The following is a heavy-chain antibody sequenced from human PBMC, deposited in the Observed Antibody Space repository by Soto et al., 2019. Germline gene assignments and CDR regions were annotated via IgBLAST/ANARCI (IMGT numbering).Heavy chain of an antibody. V-gene: IGHV3-48*03. CDR3: ERSYDSSGYSDDDFDI. CDR2: ISSSGSTI. Sequence: PRESXRLSCSASVFTFIIYEIDGFRHAPGKGRECVSYISSSGSTIYYADSVNGRFTISRDNAKNSLYLQMNSMRAEDTAVYYCERSYDSSGYSDDDFDIWGQGTMVTVS. D-gene: IGHD3-22*01. CDR1: VFTFIIYE. J-gene: IGHJ3*02.